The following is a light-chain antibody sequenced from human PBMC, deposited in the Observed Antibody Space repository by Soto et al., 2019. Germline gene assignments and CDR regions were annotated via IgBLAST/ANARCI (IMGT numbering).Light chain of an antibody. CDR3: QQYYDWPRT. Sequence: ETVMTQSPVTLSVSPGERVTLSCRASQGIISNLAWYQQKRGQAPRVLIYGASTRATGVPDRFSGSGSGTEFTLTTTSLQSEDSAIYYCQQYYDWPRTFGQGTNVEIK. CDR2: GAS. V-gene: IGKV3-15*01. CDR1: QGIISN. J-gene: IGKJ1*01.